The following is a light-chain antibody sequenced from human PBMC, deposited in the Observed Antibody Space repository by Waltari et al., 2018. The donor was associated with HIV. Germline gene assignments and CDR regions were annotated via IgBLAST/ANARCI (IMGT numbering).Light chain of an antibody. CDR1: RSVSSNY. CDR3: QQYGGSPRT. J-gene: IGKJ1*01. Sequence: EIVLPQSPGTLSLSPGERATLSCRASRSVSSNYLAWYQHKPGQAPRLLIYGISSRATGIPDRFSGSGSGTDFTLTISGLEPEDFALYYCQQYGGSPRTFGQGTRVEIK. CDR2: GIS. V-gene: IGKV3-20*01.